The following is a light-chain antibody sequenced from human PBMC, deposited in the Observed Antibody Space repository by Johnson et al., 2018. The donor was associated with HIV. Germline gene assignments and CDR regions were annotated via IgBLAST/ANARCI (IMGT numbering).Light chain of an antibody. CDR1: SSNIDNDY. Sequence: QSVLTQPPSVSAAPGQKVTISCSGASSNIDNDYVSWYQQIPGTAPKLLIYDNNKRPSGIPDRFSGSKSGSSATLAITGLQTVDEGDYYCGSWDTSLSASLFGTGTKVSVL. J-gene: IGLJ1*01. V-gene: IGLV1-51*01. CDR3: GSWDTSLSASL. CDR2: DNN.